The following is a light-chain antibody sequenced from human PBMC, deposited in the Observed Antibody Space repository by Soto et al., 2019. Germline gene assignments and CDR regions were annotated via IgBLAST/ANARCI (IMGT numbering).Light chain of an antibody. CDR2: QDN. V-gene: IGLV3-1*01. J-gene: IGLJ2*01. CDR1: ELGDKY. Sequence: SYELTQPPSVSVSPGQTASITCSGDELGDKYVFWYHQRPGQSPVLVIYQDNKRPSGIPERFSGSNSGNTATLTISGTRAMDEADYYCQTWDSSSVVFGGGTKVTVL. CDR3: QTWDSSSVV.